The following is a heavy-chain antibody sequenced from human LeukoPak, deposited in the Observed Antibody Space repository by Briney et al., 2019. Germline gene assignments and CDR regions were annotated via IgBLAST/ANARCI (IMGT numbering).Heavy chain of an antibody. V-gene: IGHV3-49*04. CDR1: GFTFSSYW. D-gene: IGHD5-12*01. CDR3: TRGGIVATIPPY. CDR2: IRSKAYGGTT. J-gene: IGHJ4*02. Sequence: PGGSLRLSCAASGFTFSSYWMIWVRQAPGKGLEWVGFIRSKAYGGTTEYAASVKGRFTISRDDSKSIAYLQMNSLKTEDTAVYYCTRGGIVATIPPYWGQGTLVTVSS.